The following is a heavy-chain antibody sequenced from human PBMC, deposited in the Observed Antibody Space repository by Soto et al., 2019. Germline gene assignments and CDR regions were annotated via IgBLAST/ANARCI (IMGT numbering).Heavy chain of an antibody. CDR3: ARVGLGAPAGAFDI. Sequence: GGSLRLSCAASGFTFSSYGMHWVRQAPGKGLEWVAVISYDGSNKYYADSVKGRFTISRDNSKNTLYLQMNSLRAEDTAVYYCARVGLGAPAGAFDIWGQGTLVTVSS. CDR2: ISYDGSNK. J-gene: IGHJ3*02. V-gene: IGHV3-30*03. CDR1: GFTFSSYG.